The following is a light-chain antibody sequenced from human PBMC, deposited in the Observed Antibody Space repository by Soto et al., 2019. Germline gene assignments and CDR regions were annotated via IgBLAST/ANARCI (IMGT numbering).Light chain of an antibody. V-gene: IGLV1-47*01. Sequence: QLVLTQPPSASGTPGQRVTISCSGSRSNIESNDVYWYHQLPGTAPKLLIYRNDQRPSGVPDRFSGSRSGTSASLAISGLRSDDEADYYCAAWDDSLTGWVFGGGTKLTVL. CDR2: RND. CDR3: AAWDDSLTGWV. CDR1: RSNIESND. J-gene: IGLJ3*02.